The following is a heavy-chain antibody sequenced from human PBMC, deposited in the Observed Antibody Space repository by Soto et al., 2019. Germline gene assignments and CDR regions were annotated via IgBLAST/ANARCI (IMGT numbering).Heavy chain of an antibody. CDR2: TYYRSRWYT. V-gene: IGHV6-1*01. CDR1: GDSVSSNSAA. J-gene: IGHJ6*02. D-gene: IGHD3-10*01. CDR3: VAEARVSETSYNAPKDYYYSAMDV. Sequence: TLSLTCAISGDSVSSNSAAWNWIRQSPSRGLEWLGRTYYRSRWYTDYAVSVKSRITINPDTSKNQFSLQLNSVTPEDTAVHYCVAEARVSETSYNAPKDYYYSAMDVWGQGTTVTVSS.